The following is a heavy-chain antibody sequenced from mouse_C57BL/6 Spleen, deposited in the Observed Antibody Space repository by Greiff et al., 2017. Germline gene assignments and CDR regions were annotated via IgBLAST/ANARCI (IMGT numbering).Heavy chain of an antibody. V-gene: IGHV1-15*01. D-gene: IGHD4-1*01. J-gene: IGHJ2*01. Sequence: QVQLQQSGAELVRPGASVTLSCKASGYTFTDYEMHWVKQTPVHGLEWIGAIDPETGGTAYNQKFKGKAILTADKSSSTAYMALRSLTSEDSAVYYCTRSELGRLDYWGQGTTLTVSS. CDR1: GYTFTDYE. CDR3: TRSELGRLDY. CDR2: IDPETGGT.